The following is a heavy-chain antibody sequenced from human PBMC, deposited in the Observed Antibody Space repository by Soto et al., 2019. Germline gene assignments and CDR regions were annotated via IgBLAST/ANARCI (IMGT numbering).Heavy chain of an antibody. Sequence: PSETLSLTCTVSRGSVGSGYYYWSWIRQPPGKGLEWIGYFYYSGSTNYNPSLKSRVTISAEESKNQISVSLKSVTAADTDVYYCVRPDTIGIHYCDYWGQGSMVTVS. CDR3: VRPDTIGIHYCDY. CDR2: FYYSGST. D-gene: IGHD3-3*01. CDR1: RGSVGSGYYY. J-gene: IGHJ4*02. V-gene: IGHV4-61*01.